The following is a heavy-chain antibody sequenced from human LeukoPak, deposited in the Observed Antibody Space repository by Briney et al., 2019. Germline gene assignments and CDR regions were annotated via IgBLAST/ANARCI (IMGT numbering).Heavy chain of an antibody. CDR2: IYPGDSDT. D-gene: IGHD6-6*01. J-gene: IGHJ5*02. V-gene: IGHV5-51*01. CDR3: ARLPTPLEAARQYNWFDP. CDR1: GYSFTSYW. Sequence: GESLKISCKGSGYSFTSYWIGWVRQMPGKGLEWMGIIYPGDSDTRYSPSFQGQVTISADKSISTAYLQWSSLKASDTAMYYCARLPTPLEAARQYNWFDPWGQGTLVTVSS.